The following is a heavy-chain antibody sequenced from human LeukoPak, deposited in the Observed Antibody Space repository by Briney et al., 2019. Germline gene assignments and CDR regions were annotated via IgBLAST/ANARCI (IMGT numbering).Heavy chain of an antibody. Sequence: GGSLRLSCAATGFTFSSYAMSWVRQAPGKGLAWVSAISGSGGSTYYADSVKGRFTISRDNSKNTLYLQMNSLRAEDTAVYYCAKDLMIVVVITSASDYWGQGTLVTVSS. CDR2: ISGSGGST. D-gene: IGHD3-22*01. CDR3: AKDLMIVVVITSASDY. V-gene: IGHV3-23*01. CDR1: GFTFSSYA. J-gene: IGHJ4*02.